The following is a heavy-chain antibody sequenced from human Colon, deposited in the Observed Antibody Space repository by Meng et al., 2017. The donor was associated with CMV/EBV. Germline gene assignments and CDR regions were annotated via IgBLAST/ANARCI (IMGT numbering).Heavy chain of an antibody. Sequence: GESLKISCAVSGFNFNPYNLNWVRQAPGKGLEWVSSISGGGFTTHYAASVKGRFTISRDNAKNSQYLQMNSLRAEDTAVYYCARDPHGGEDPSYFDYWGQGTLVTVSS. CDR2: ISGGGFTT. D-gene: IGHD2-21*01. V-gene: IGHV3-48*04. CDR1: GFNFNPYN. J-gene: IGHJ4*02. CDR3: ARDPHGGEDPSYFDY.